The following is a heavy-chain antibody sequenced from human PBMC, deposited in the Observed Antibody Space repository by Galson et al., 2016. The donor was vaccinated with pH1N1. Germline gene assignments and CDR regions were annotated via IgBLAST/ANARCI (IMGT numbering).Heavy chain of an antibody. CDR2: IKSKNVGGTI. V-gene: IGHV3-15*01. D-gene: IGHD1-7*01. J-gene: IGHJ4*02. Sequence: SLRLSCAASGFIFSDAWMNWVRQAPGKGLEWVGRIKSKNVGGTIHYATSAKGRFTIPRDDSRQTVYLQLNSLKTDDTAVYYCITGFELRWGQGTLVTVSS. CDR3: ITGFELR. CDR1: GFIFSDAW.